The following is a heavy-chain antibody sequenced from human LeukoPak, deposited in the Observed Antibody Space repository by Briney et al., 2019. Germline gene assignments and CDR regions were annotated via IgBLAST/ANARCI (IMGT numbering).Heavy chain of an antibody. J-gene: IGHJ4*02. V-gene: IGHV4-61*01. CDR3: ASYSYYYDSSGYFDY. D-gene: IGHD3-22*01. Sequence: SQTLSLTCTVSGGSISNDRKHWSWIRQPPGKGLEWIGYIYYSGSTNYNPSLKSRVTISVDTSKNQFSLKLSSVTAADTAVYYCASYSYYYDSSGYFDYWGQGTLVTVSS. CDR1: GGSISNDRKH. CDR2: IYYSGST.